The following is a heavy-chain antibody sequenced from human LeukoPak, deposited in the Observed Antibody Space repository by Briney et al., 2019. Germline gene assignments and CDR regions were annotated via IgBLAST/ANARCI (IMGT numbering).Heavy chain of an antibody. Sequence: PGGSLRLSCAASGFTFSNYAMNWVRQAPGKGLEWVSAIGSGTYYADSVKGRFTISRDNSKNTLYLQMNSLRAEDTAEYYCAKVLAYYFDYWGQGTLVTVSS. CDR3: AKVLAYYFDY. V-gene: IGHV3-23*01. CDR2: IGSGT. CDR1: GFTFSNYA. J-gene: IGHJ4*02.